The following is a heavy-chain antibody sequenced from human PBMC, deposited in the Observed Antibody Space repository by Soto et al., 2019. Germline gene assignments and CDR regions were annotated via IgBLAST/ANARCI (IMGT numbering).Heavy chain of an antibody. D-gene: IGHD2-8*01. CDR2: IIPIFGTA. J-gene: IGHJ3*02. Sequence: SVKVSCKASGGTFSSYAISWVRQAPGQGLEWMGGIIPIFGTANYAQKFQGRVTITADESTSTAYMELSSLRSEDTAVYYCARDRDGVYCTNGVCYSLGDAFDIWGQGTRVTVSS. V-gene: IGHV1-69*13. CDR1: GGTFSSYA. CDR3: ARDRDGVYCTNGVCYSLGDAFDI.